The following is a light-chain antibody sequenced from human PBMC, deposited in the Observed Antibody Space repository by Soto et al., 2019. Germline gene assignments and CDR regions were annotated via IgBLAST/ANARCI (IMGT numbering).Light chain of an antibody. CDR1: QSVSTY. CDR2: DAS. J-gene: IGKJ1*01. Sequence: EIVLTQSPAILSLSPGERATLSCRASQSVSTYLAWYQQKPGQAPRLLIYDASNRATGIPARFSGSGSGTDFTLTISSLEPEDFAVYYCQQRDNWQTFGQGTKVELK. V-gene: IGKV3-11*01. CDR3: QQRDNWQT.